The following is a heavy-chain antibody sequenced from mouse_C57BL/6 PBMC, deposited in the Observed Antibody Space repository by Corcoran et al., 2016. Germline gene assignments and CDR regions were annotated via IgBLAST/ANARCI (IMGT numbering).Heavy chain of an antibody. Sequence: QVQLQQSGAELMKPGASVNLSCKATGYTFTVYWIEWVKQRPGHGREWIGEILPGSGSTHYNEKFKGKAAFTADTSSNTAYMQLISLTTEDSAIYYCARWDGYDEGAWFAYWGQGTLVTVSA. D-gene: IGHD2-2*01. J-gene: IGHJ3*01. CDR2: ILPGSGST. V-gene: IGHV1-9*01. CDR3: ARWDGYDEGAWFAY. CDR1: GYTFTVYW.